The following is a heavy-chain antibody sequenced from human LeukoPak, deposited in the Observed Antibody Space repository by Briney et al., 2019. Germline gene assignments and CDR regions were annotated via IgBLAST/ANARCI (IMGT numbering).Heavy chain of an antibody. D-gene: IGHD3-10*01. CDR2: IKQDGSEK. V-gene: IGHV3-7*03. Sequence: GGSLRLSCAASGFTFSSYWMSWVRQAPGKGLEWVANIKQDGSEKYYVDSVKDRFTISRDNAKNSLYLQMDSLRAEDTAVYYCAREVSGSYYKPFDYWGQGTLVTVSS. J-gene: IGHJ4*02. CDR3: AREVSGSYYKPFDY. CDR1: GFTFSSYW.